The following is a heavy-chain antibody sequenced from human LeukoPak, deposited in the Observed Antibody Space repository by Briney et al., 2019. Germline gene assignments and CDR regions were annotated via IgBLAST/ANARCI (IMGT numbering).Heavy chain of an antibody. CDR1: GFTFDDYA. Sequence: GGSLRLSCAASGFTFDDYAMHWVRQAPGKGLEWVSLISGDGGSAYYADSVKGRFTISGDNSKNSLYLQMNSLRTEDTALYYCAKDLAVVGLGGYFQHWGQGTLVTVSS. D-gene: IGHD2-21*01. CDR3: AKDLAVVGLGGYFQH. J-gene: IGHJ1*01. CDR2: ISGDGGSA. V-gene: IGHV3-43*02.